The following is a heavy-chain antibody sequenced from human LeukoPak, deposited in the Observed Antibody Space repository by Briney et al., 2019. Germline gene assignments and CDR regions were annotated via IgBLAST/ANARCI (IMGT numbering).Heavy chain of an antibody. J-gene: IGHJ4*02. Sequence: SETLSLTCTASSDSFSRRTSYWGWLRQPPGKGLEWIGSISYSGSTSYNPSLKSRVTISVDTSKSQFSLKLSSVTAADTAVYYCARGRPKYYYGSGSYYNQGNRYYFDYWGQGTLVTVSS. D-gene: IGHD3-10*01. CDR3: ARGRPKYYYGSGSYYNQGNRYYFDY. CDR1: SDSFSRRTSY. V-gene: IGHV4-39*07. CDR2: ISYSGST.